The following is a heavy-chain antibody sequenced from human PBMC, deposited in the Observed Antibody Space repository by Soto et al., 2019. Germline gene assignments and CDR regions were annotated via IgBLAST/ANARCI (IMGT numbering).Heavy chain of an antibody. V-gene: IGHV3-30-3*01. CDR2: IAYDGSEE. J-gene: IGHJ4*02. D-gene: IGHD5-18*01. CDR1: GFNFRNFA. CDR3: AREHGDGGGGHSYGTPDH. Sequence: QVQLVESGGGVVQPGRSLRLSCAASGFNFRNFAMHWVRQSPGKRPEWVAVIAYDGSEEYYADSVKGRFTSARDNSNNTLLLQIISLRTEDAALYYCAREHGDGGGGHSYGTPDHRGQGTLVTVSS.